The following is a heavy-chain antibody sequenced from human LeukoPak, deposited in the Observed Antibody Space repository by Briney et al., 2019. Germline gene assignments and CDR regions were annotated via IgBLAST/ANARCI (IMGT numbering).Heavy chain of an antibody. J-gene: IGHJ5*02. Sequence: SGPTLVNPTQTLTLTCTFSGFSLSTSGMCVSWIRQPPGKALEWLARIDWDDDKYYSTSLKTRLTISKDTSKNQVVLTMTNMDPVDTATYYCARLTLTGETLGWFDPWGQGTLVTASS. D-gene: IGHD7-27*01. CDR1: GFSLSTSGMC. V-gene: IGHV2-70*11. CDR2: IDWDDDK. CDR3: ARLTLTGETLGWFDP.